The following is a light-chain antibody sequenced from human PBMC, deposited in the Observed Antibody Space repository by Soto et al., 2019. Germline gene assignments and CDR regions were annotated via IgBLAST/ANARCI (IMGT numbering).Light chain of an antibody. CDR1: SGDIGRYKF. Sequence: QSVLTQPASVSGSPGQSVTISCTGTSGDIGRYKFVSWFQQHPGKAPKLLIFEGTNRPSGVSHRFSGSMSGNTASLTISGLQADDEAMYFCSSSTSTNTLVIFGGGTKVTVL. CDR2: EGT. V-gene: IGLV2-14*01. J-gene: IGLJ2*01. CDR3: SSSTSTNTLVI.